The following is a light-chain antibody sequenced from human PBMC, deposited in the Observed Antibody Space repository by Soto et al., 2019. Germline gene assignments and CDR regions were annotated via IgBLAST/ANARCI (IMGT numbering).Light chain of an antibody. CDR2: SNN. Sequence: QSALTQPPSASGTPGQRVTISCSGSSSNIGSNTVNWYQQLPGTAPKLLIYSNNQRPSGVPDRFSGSKSGTSASLAISGLQSEDGADYYCAAWDDSLNGHYVFGTGTKLTVL. CDR3: AAWDDSLNGHYV. J-gene: IGLJ1*01. V-gene: IGLV1-44*01. CDR1: SSNIGSNT.